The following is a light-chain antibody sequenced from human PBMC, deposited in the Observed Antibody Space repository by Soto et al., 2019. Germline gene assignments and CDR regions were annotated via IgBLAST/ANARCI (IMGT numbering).Light chain of an antibody. CDR1: HSVSNNY. V-gene: IGKV3-20*01. CDR3: QQYGRSPPFT. J-gene: IGKJ3*01. Sequence: IVLTQSPGTLSLSPGDGATLSCTASHSVSNNYLAWYQQKPGQAPRLRIYGASSRATDILDRLSGSGSGTDFTLTISRLEPEYVGVYYCQQYGRSPPFTFGPGTKVDI. CDR2: GAS.